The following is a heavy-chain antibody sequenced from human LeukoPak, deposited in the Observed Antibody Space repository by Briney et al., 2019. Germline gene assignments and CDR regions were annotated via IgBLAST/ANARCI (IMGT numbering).Heavy chain of an antibody. J-gene: IGHJ4*02. CDR3: ARAPITSPFYFDY. Sequence: SGINWSGGSTGYAHPLRGRFTISRANPKNSLYLQMDSLRAEDTALYYCARAPITSPFYFDYWGQGTLVTVSS. V-gene: IGHV3-20*03. CDR2: INWSGGST. D-gene: IGHD2-2*01.